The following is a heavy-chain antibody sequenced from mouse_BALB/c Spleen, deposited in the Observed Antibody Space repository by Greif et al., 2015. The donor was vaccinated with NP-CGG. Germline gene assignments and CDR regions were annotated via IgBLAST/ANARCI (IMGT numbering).Heavy chain of an antibody. Sequence: VQLQQSGGGLVQPGGSRKLSCAASGFTFSDYGMAWVRQAPGKGPEWVAFISNLAYSIYYADTVTGRFTISRENAKNTLYLEMSSLRSEDTAMYYCARFITTVGFDYWGQGTTLTVSS. CDR1: GFTFSDYG. D-gene: IGHD1-1*01. J-gene: IGHJ2*01. CDR3: ARFITTVGFDY. CDR2: ISNLAYSI. V-gene: IGHV5-15*02.